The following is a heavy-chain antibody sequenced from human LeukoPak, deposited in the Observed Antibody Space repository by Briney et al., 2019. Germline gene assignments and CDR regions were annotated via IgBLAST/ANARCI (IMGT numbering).Heavy chain of an antibody. V-gene: IGHV3-21*01. CDR1: GFTFSSYW. J-gene: IGHJ6*03. CDR3: ARDPSSIYMDV. D-gene: IGHD6-6*01. Sequence: PGGSLRLSCAASGFTFSSYWMNWVRQAPGKGLEWVSSISSSSSYIYYADSVKGRFTISRDNAKNLLYLQMNSLRAEDTAVYYCARDPSSIYMDVWGKGTTVTVSS. CDR2: ISSSSSYI.